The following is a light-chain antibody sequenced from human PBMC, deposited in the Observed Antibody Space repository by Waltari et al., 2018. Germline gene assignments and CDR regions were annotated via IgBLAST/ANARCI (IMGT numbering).Light chain of an antibody. CDR3: AAWDGSHVV. CDR2: RNN. Sequence: QSVLTQPPSASGTPGQRVTISCSGDHSNIGSNYVYWYQQLPGTTPKLLIYRNNQRPSGVPDRFSGSKSGTSASLAISGLRSEDEADYYCAAWDGSHVVFGGGTKLTVL. J-gene: IGLJ2*01. V-gene: IGLV1-47*01. CDR1: HSNIGSNY.